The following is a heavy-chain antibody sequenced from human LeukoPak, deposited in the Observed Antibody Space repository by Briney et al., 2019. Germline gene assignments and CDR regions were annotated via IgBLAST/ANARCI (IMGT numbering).Heavy chain of an antibody. D-gene: IGHD3-3*01. Sequence: PGGSLRLSCTASGFTFSSYGIHWVRQAPGKGLEWVAVISYDGDNKYYADSVKGRFTISRDNSKNTLYLQMNSLRAEDTAVYSCAKGVSYYDFWSGYYYFDYWGQGTLVTVSS. CDR3: AKGVSYYDFWSGYYYFDY. J-gene: IGHJ4*02. CDR2: ISYDGDNK. CDR1: GFTFSSYG. V-gene: IGHV3-30*18.